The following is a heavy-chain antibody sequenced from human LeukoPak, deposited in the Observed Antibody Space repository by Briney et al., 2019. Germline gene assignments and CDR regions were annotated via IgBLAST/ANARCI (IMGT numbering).Heavy chain of an antibody. V-gene: IGHV4-59*01. D-gene: IGHD1-26*01. CDR1: GGSISNYY. CDR3: ARAPIVGATPDYYYYYGMDV. J-gene: IGHJ6*02. Sequence: SETLSLTCTVSGGSISNYYWSWIRQPPGKGLEWIGYIYYSGSTNYNPSLKSRVTISVDTSKNQFSLKLSSVTAADTAVYYCARAPIVGATPDYYYYYGMDVWGQGTTVTVSS. CDR2: IYYSGST.